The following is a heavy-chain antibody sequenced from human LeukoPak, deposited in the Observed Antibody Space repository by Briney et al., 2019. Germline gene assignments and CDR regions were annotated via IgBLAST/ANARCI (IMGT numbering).Heavy chain of an antibody. Sequence: ASVEVSCKDSGYTFTSYAMNWVRQAPGQGLEWMGWINTNTGNPTYAQGFTGRFVFSLDTSVSTAYLQISSLKAEDTAVYYCATEAAMVPYWGQGTLVTVSS. CDR3: ATEAAMVPY. V-gene: IGHV7-4-1*02. J-gene: IGHJ4*02. CDR2: INTNTGNP. CDR1: GYTFTSYA. D-gene: IGHD5-18*01.